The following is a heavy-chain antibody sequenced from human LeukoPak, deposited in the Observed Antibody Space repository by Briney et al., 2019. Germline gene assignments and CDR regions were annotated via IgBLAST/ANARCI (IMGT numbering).Heavy chain of an antibody. D-gene: IGHD1-26*01. V-gene: IGHV1-69*13. CDR1: GGTFSSYA. CDR3: ARDQGGSYYYFDY. Sequence: GASVKVSCKASGGTFSSYAISWVRQAPGQGLKWMGGIIPIFGTANYAQKFQGRVTITADESTSTAYMELSSLRSEDTAVYYCARDQGGSYYYFDYWGQGTLVTVSS. CDR2: IIPIFGTA. J-gene: IGHJ4*02.